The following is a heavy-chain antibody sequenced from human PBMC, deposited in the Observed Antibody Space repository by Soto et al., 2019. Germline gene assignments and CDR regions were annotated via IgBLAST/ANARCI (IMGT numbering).Heavy chain of an antibody. D-gene: IGHD6-19*01. CDR1: GGTFSSYA. J-gene: IGHJ3*02. CDR2: IIPIFGTA. Sequence: QVHLVQSGAEVKKPGSSVKVSCKASGGTFSSYAISWVRQAPGQGLEWMGGIIPIFGTANYAQKFQGRVTIIADESMSTAYIELSSLRSEDTAVYYCASTRVIAVAGAGDAFDIWGQGTMVTVSS. V-gene: IGHV1-69*01. CDR3: ASTRVIAVAGAGDAFDI.